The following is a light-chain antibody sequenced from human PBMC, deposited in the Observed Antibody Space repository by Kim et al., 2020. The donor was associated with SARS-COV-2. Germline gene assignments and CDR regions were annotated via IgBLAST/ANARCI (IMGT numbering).Light chain of an antibody. V-gene: IGLV3-21*02. CDR2: FDN. J-gene: IGLJ2*01. CDR1: NIGDKS. CDR3: QVWDSSSDHVV. Sequence: PGQPATITCGGNNIGDKSVHWYQQKPGQAPVLVLYFDNNRPSGIPERFSGSNSGNTATLTISRVEAGDEADYYCQVWDSSSDHVVFGGGTKLTVL.